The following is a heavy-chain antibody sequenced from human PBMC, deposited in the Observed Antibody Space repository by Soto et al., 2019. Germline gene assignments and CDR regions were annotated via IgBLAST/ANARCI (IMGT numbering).Heavy chain of an antibody. J-gene: IGHJ4*02. CDR3: ARPHTLDYGDYGY. CDR1: GGSVNRSPYY. CDR2: VYFTGAA. D-gene: IGHD4-17*01. Sequence: SETLSLTCTVSGGSVNRSPYYWGWIRQPPGKGLEWIGSVYFTGAAYYNPSLKSRLTISIDTSKNQLSLQVRSVTAADTAVYYCARPHTLDYGDYGYWGQGTLVTVSS. V-gene: IGHV4-39*01.